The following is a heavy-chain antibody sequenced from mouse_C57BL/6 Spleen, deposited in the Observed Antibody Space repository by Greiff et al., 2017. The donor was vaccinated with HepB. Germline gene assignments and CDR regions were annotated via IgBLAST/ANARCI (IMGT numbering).Heavy chain of an antibody. CDR1: GYTFTSYW. D-gene: IGHD1-2*01. CDR2: IDPSDSET. V-gene: IGHV1-52*01. Sequence: QVQLQQPGAELVRPGSSVKLSCKASGYTFTSYWMHWVKQRPIQGLEWIGNIDPSDSETHYNQKFKDKATLTVDKSSSTAYMQLSSLTSEDSAVYYCARMANPHYYAMDYWGQGTSVTVSS. CDR3: ARMANPHYYAMDY. J-gene: IGHJ4*01.